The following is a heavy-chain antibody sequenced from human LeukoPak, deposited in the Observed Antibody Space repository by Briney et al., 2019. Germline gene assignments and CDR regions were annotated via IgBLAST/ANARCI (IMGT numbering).Heavy chain of an antibody. V-gene: IGHV1-18*01. CDR2: ISAYNGNT. Sequence: ASVKVSCKASGYTFTSYGISWVRQAPGQGLEWMGWISAYNGNTNYAQKLQGRVTMTTDTSTSTAYMELRSLRSDDTAVYYCARDCSSTSCHGFDYWGQGTLVTVSS. D-gene: IGHD2-2*01. CDR3: ARDCSSTSCHGFDY. J-gene: IGHJ4*02. CDR1: GYTFTSYG.